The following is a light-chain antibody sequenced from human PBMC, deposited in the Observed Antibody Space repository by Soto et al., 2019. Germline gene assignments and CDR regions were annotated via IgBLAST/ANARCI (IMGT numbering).Light chain of an antibody. J-gene: IGLJ1*01. Sequence: QSVLTQPPSVSAAPGQKVTISCSGSSSNIGNNYVSWYQQLPGTAPKLLIYENNKRPSGIPARFSGSKSGTSATLGIAGLQTGDEADYYCGTWDSSLSAYVFGTATKLTVL. V-gene: IGLV1-51*02. CDR3: GTWDSSLSAYV. CDR2: ENN. CDR1: SSNIGNNY.